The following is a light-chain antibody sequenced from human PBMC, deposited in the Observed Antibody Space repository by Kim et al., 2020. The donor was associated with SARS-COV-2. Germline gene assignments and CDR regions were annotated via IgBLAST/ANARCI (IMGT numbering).Light chain of an antibody. J-gene: IGKJ1*01. CDR3: HQYNNWPQT. Sequence: EIVMTQSPATLSVSPGERATLSCRASQSVSSNLAWYQQKPGQAPRLLIYAASTRATGLPARFSGSGSGTEFTLTISSLQSEDFAVYYCHQYNNWPQTFGQGTKVDIK. V-gene: IGKV3-15*01. CDR2: AAS. CDR1: QSVSSN.